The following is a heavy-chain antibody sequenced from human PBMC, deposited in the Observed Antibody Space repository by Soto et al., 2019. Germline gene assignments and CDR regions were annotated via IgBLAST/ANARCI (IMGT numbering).Heavy chain of an antibody. CDR3: ARLVYDSSGYRTG. D-gene: IGHD3-22*01. Sequence: PSETLSLTCTVSGGSISSSSYYWGWIRQPPGKGLEWIGSIYYSGSTYYNPSLKSRVTISVDTSKNQFSLKLSSVTAADTAVYCCARLVYDSSGYRTGWGQGTLVTVS. CDR2: IYYSGST. V-gene: IGHV4-39*01. CDR1: GGSISSSSYY. J-gene: IGHJ4*02.